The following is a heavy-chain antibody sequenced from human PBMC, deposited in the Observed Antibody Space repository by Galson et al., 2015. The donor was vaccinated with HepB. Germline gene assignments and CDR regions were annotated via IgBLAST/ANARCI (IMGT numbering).Heavy chain of an antibody. CDR2: IGTAGDT. Sequence: SLRLSCAASGFTFSSYDMHWVRQATGKGLEWVSAIGTAGDTYYPGSVKGRFTISRENAKNSLYLQMNSLRAGDTAVYYCARGGCSSTSCPDYYYYYYMDVWGKGTTVTVSS. CDR1: GFTFSSYD. D-gene: IGHD2-2*01. V-gene: IGHV3-13*01. CDR3: ARGGCSSTSCPDYYYYYYMDV. J-gene: IGHJ6*03.